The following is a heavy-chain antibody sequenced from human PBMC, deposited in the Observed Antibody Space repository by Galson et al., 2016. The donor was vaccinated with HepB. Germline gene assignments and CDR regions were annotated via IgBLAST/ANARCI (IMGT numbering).Heavy chain of an antibody. CDR3: ARAIIFWNYYKLDP. CDR1: GHTFTTYR. CDR2: IDPSGGST. J-gene: IGHJ5*02. V-gene: IGHV1-46*01. D-gene: IGHD1-7*01. Sequence: SVKVSCKASGHTFTTYRIHWVRQAPGQGLEWMGIIDPSGGSTTYAQRFQGRVTMTSDTSTSTVYMELRSLRSEDTAVYYCARAIIFWNYYKLDPWGQGTLVTVSS.